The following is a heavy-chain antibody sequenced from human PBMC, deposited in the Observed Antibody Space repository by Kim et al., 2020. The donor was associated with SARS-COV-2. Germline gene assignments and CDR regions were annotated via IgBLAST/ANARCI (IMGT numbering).Heavy chain of an antibody. V-gene: IGHV4-39*01. CDR3: ALVVVAATTDNFDY. J-gene: IGHJ4*02. D-gene: IGHD2-15*01. Sequence: NPSLKSRVTISVDPSKNRFSLKLSSVTAADTAVYYCALVVVAATTDNFDYWGQGTLVTVSS.